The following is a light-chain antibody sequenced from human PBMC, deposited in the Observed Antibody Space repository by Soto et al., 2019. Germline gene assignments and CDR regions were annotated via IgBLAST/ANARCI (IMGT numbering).Light chain of an antibody. V-gene: IGLV2-14*01. CDR2: EVS. CDR1: IRDVGGYKY. J-gene: IGLJ1*01. Sequence: QCVLTQPASVSGPLGQSITIACTGTIRDVGGYKYVSWYQQHPGKAPKLIIYEVSNRPAGVFNRFSGSKSGNTASLTISGLQAEDEADYYCRSYTSDNSYIFGTGTKVTVL. CDR3: RSYTSDNSYI.